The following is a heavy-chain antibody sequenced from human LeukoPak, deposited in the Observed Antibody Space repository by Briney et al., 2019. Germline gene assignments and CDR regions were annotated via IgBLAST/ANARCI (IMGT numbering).Heavy chain of an antibody. J-gene: IGHJ5*02. Sequence: SETLSLTCADSGYSISSGNYWSWIRQPPGKGLEGIGNIYHIGSTYYNPSLKSRVTLSVDKSKNQSSLKLMSVTAADTAVYYCARSVVTATLGWFDPWGQGTLVTVSS. CDR3: ARSVVTATLGWFDP. V-gene: IGHV4-38-2*01. D-gene: IGHD2-21*02. CDR1: GYSISSGNY. CDR2: IYHIGST.